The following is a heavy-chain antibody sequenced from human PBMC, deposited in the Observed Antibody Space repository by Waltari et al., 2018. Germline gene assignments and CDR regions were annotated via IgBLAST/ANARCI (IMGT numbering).Heavy chain of an antibody. Sequence: QVQLVESGGGVVQPGGSLRLSCAASGFTCSSYGMHWVRQAQGKGLEWVAFIRYDGSNKYYADSVKGRFTISRDNSKNTLYLQMNSLRAEDTAVYYCAKETLFDYGVEHDAFDIWGQGTMVTVSS. D-gene: IGHD4-17*01. CDR3: AKETLFDYGVEHDAFDI. CDR1: GFTCSSYG. V-gene: IGHV3-30*02. CDR2: IRYDGSNK. J-gene: IGHJ3*02.